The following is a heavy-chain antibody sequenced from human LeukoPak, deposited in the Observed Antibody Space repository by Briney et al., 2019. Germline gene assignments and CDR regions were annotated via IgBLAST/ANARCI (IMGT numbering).Heavy chain of an antibody. CDR2: IYYSGST. J-gene: IGHJ3*02. Sequence: PSETLSLTCTVSGGSISSSSYYWGWIRQPPGKGLEWIGSIYYSGSTYYNPSLKSRVTISVDTSKNQFSLKLSSVTAADTAVYYCARGMVGGAFDIWGQGTMVTVSS. V-gene: IGHV4-39*07. D-gene: IGHD3-10*01. CDR1: GGSISSSSYY. CDR3: ARGMVGGAFDI.